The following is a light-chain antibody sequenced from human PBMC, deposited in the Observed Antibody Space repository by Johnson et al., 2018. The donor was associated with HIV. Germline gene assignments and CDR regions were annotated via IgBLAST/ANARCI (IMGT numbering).Light chain of an antibody. J-gene: IGLJ1*01. Sequence: QAVLTQPPSVSAAPGQKVTISCSGSSSNIGNNYVSWYQQLPGTAPKLLIYENNKRPSGIPDRFSGSKSGTSATLGITGLQTGDDADYYCGTWDSSLSAGVCGTGTKVTVL. CDR2: ENN. CDR1: SSNIGNNY. CDR3: GTWDSSLSAGV. V-gene: IGLV1-51*02.